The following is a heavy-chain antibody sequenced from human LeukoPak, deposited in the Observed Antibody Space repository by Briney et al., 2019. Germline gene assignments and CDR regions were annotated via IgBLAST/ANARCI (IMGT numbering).Heavy chain of an antibody. CDR2: INHSGST. D-gene: IGHD3-22*01. CDR1: GGSFSGYY. J-gene: IGHJ4*02. V-gene: IGHV4-34*01. Sequence: SETLSLTCAVYGGSFSGYYWSWIRQPPGKGLEWIGDINHSGSTNYNPSLKSRVTISVDTSKNQFSLKLSSVTAADTAVYYCASRRDYYDSSGFDYWGQGTLVTVSS. CDR3: ASRRDYYDSSGFDY.